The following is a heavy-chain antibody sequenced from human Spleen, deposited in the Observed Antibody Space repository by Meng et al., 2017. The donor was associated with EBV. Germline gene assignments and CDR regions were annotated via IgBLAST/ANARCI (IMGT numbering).Heavy chain of an antibody. CDR2: INHSGIT. J-gene: IGHJ5*01. CDR3: ARAGSFLGIIDS. Sequence: QVQLPRWGAGLLKPSETLSLTCAVYGGSFNDYYWTWIRQPPGKGLEWIGEINHSGITNYNPSLKSRVTISVDTSKNQFSLKLSSVTAADTAVYYCARAGSFLGIIDSWGQGTLVTVSS. D-gene: IGHD2/OR15-2a*01. CDR1: GGSFNDYY. V-gene: IGHV4-34*01.